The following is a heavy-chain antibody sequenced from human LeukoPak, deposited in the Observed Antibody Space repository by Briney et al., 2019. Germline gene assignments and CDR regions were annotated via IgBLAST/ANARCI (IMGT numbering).Heavy chain of an antibody. CDR3: ARDDSYGSLVYYYGMDV. V-gene: IGHV3-48*01. CDR2: ISSSSSTI. J-gene: IGHJ6*02. D-gene: IGHD5-18*01. Sequence: PGGSLRLSCAASGFTFSSYWMNWVRQAPGKGLEWVSYISSSSSTIYYADSVKGRFTISRDNAKNSLYLQMNSLRAEDTAVYYCARDDSYGSLVYYYGMDVWGQGTTVTVSS. CDR1: GFTFSSYW.